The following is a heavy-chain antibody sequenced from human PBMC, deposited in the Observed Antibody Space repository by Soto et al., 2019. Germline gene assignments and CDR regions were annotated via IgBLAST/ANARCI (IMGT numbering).Heavy chain of an antibody. CDR2: ILPVSGTT. Sequence: SVKVSCKVSGYTFTRSGISWVRQAPGQGLEWMGAILPVSGTTNYAQKFQGRVTFSADESTTTAYMEVSSLRSEDTAVYYCARDRTGTTLGYFDYWGQGTRVTVPQ. D-gene: IGHD1-7*01. V-gene: IGHV1-69*13. CDR1: GYTFTRSG. J-gene: IGHJ4*02. CDR3: ARDRTGTTLGYFDY.